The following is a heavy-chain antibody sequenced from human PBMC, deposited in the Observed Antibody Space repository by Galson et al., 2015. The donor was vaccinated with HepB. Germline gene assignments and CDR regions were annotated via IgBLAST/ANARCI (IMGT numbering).Heavy chain of an antibody. CDR3: ATDSGIAAAGPYYYYGMDV. V-gene: IGHV1-58*02. J-gene: IGHJ6*02. CDR2: IVVGSGNT. D-gene: IGHD6-13*01. Sequence: SVKVSCKASGFTFTSSAMQWVRQARGQRLEWIGWIVVGSGNTNYAQKFQERVTITRDMSTSTAYMELSSLRSEDTAVYYCATDSGIAAAGPYYYYGMDVWGQGTTVTVSS. CDR1: GFTFTSSA.